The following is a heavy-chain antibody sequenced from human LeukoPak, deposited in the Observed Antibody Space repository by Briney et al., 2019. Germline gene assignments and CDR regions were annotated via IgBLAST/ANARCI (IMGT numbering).Heavy chain of an antibody. V-gene: IGHV1-46*01. CDR2: INPSGGST. Sequence: ASVKVSCKASGYTFTRYYIHWVRQAPGQGLEWMGIINPSGGSTSYPQKFQGRVTMTRDTSTSTVYMDLSSLRSEDTAVYYCARDGGFDYWGQGTRVTVSS. J-gene: IGHJ4*02. CDR3: ARDGGFDY. CDR1: GYTFTRYY.